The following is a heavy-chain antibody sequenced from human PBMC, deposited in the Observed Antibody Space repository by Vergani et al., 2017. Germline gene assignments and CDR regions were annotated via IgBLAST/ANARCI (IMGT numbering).Heavy chain of an antibody. D-gene: IGHD2-15*01. V-gene: IGHV3-30*02. Sequence: QVQLVESGGGVVKPGGSLRLSCAASGFTFTNYGMHWVRQAPGKGLEWVAFTRYDGIVEYYGDSVRGRFTISRDNSKNTLYLQMNRLRPEDTAVYYCATAGAAXCRGASCYDFFEYWGQGTLVTVAS. CDR3: ATAGAAXCRGASCYDFFEY. CDR2: TRYDGIVE. CDR1: GFTFTNYG. J-gene: IGHJ4*02.